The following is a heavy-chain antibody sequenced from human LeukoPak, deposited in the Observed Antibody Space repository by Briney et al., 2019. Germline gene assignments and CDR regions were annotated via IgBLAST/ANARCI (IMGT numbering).Heavy chain of an antibody. CDR2: ISYNGRGT. V-gene: IGHV3-64*01. Sequence: QSGGSLRLSCAVSGFTFSSYAMHWVRQAPGKGLEYVSAISYNGRGTHYAHSVKGRFTISRDNSKNTLYLQMNSLRAEDTAVYYCARASNDYGDYGLIWFDPWGQGTLVTVSS. CDR3: ARASNDYGDYGLIWFDP. CDR1: GFTFSSYA. J-gene: IGHJ5*02. D-gene: IGHD4-17*01.